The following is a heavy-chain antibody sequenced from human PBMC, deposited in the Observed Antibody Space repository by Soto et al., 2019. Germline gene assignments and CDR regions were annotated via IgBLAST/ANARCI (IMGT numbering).Heavy chain of an antibody. J-gene: IGHJ4*02. D-gene: IGHD3-16*02. V-gene: IGHV1-18*01. CDR2: ISAYNGNT. Sequence: ASVKVSCKASGYTFTSYGISWVRQAPGQGLEWMGWISAYNGNTNYAQKLQGRVTMTTDTSTSTAYMELRSLRSDDTAVYYCARCEYIWGSYRPPGDYWGQGTLVNVSS. CDR1: GYTFTSYG. CDR3: ARCEYIWGSYRPPGDY.